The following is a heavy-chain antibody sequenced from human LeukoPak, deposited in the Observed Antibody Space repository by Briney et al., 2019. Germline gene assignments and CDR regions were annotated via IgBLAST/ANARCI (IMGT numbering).Heavy chain of an antibody. Sequence: PSETLSLTCAVYGGSFSGYYWSWIRQPPGKGLEWIGEINHSGSTNYNPSLKSRVTISVDTSKNQFSLKLGSVTAADTAVYYCARVGRVVVPAAKRTHWYFDLWGRGTLVTVSS. D-gene: IGHD2-2*01. J-gene: IGHJ2*01. CDR3: ARVGRVVVPAAKRTHWYFDL. CDR2: INHSGST. CDR1: GGSFSGYY. V-gene: IGHV4-34*01.